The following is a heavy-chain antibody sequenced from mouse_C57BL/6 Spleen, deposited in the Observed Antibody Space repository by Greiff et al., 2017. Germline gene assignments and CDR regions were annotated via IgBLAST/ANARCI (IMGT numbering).Heavy chain of an antibody. CDR2: IYPSDSET. J-gene: IGHJ2*01. Sequence: QVQLQQPGAELVRPGSSVKLSCKASGYTFTSYWMDWVKQRPGQGLEWIGNIYPSDSETHYNQKFKDKATLTVDKSSSTAYMQLSSLTSEDSAVYYCARNNPHLDYWGQGTTLTVSS. D-gene: IGHD1-3*01. CDR1: GYTFTSYW. CDR3: ARNNPHLDY. V-gene: IGHV1-61*01.